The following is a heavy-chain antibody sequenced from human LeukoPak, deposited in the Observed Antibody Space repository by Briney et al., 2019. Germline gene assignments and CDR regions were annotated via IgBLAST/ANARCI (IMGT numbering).Heavy chain of an antibody. D-gene: IGHD3-22*01. CDR2: IIPIFGTA. Sequence: SVKVSCKASGGTFSSYAISWVRQAPGQGLEWMGGIIPIFGTANYAQKFQGRVTITADESTSTAYMELSSLRSEDTAVYYCARPGSYDSSGYYPFDYWGQGTLVTVSS. CDR1: GGTFSSYA. CDR3: ARPGSYDSSGYYPFDY. V-gene: IGHV1-69*13. J-gene: IGHJ4*02.